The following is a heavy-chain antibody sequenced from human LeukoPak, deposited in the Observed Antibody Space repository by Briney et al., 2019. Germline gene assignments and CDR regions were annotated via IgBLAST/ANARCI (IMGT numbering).Heavy chain of an antibody. CDR2: IWFDGSRT. V-gene: IGHV3-30*02. CDR1: GFSFSSYG. J-gene: IGHJ4*02. Sequence: GGSLRLSCAASGFSFSSYGMHWVRQAPGKGLEWLTFIWFDGSRTYCADSVKGRFTISRDNSKNTLYLQMNSLRTEDTAMYYCAKCSAGNCDIDYWGQGTLVTVSS. CDR3: AKCSAGNCDIDY. D-gene: IGHD2-15*01.